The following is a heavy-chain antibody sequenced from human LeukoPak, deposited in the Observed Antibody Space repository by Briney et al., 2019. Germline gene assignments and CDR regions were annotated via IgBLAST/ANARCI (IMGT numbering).Heavy chain of an antibody. Sequence: PGGSLRLSCAASGFTFSNFWMSWVRQAPGKELQWLANINEGGSEKFYVDSVKGRFTISRDNAKNSLYLQMNSLRAEDTAVYYGARVWYSGSYPVDYWGQGTLVTVSS. J-gene: IGHJ4*02. CDR1: GFTFSNFW. CDR3: ARVWYSGSYPVDY. V-gene: IGHV3-7*01. CDR2: INEGGSEK. D-gene: IGHD1-26*01.